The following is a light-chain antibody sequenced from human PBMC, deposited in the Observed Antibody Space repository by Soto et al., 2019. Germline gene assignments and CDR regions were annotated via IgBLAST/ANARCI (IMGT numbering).Light chain of an antibody. CDR3: QQYKT. Sequence: EIVMTQSPAPLSVSPGERAPLSCRASQSVSSNLAWYQQKPGQAPRLLIYGASTRATGIPARFSGSGSGTEFTLTISRLEPEDFAVYYCQQYKTVGQGTKVDIK. V-gene: IGKV3D-15*01. CDR2: GAS. J-gene: IGKJ1*01. CDR1: QSVSSN.